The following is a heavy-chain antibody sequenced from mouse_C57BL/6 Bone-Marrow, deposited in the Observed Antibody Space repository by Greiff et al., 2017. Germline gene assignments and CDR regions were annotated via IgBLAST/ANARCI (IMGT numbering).Heavy chain of an antibody. CDR2: INPNNGGT. J-gene: IGHJ4*01. V-gene: IGHV1-26*01. CDR1: GYTFTDYY. Sequence: EVQLQQSGPELVKPGASVKISCKASGYTFTDYYMNWVKQSHGKSLEWIGDINPNNGGTSYNQKFKGKATLTVDKSSSTAYMELRSLTSEDSAVYYCARGKSSIYYDLYYAMDYWGQGTSVTVSS. CDR3: ARGKSSIYYDLYYAMDY. D-gene: IGHD2-4*01.